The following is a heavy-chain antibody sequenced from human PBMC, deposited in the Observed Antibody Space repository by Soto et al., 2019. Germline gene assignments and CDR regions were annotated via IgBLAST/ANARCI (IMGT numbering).Heavy chain of an antibody. CDR2: IYPGDSDT. J-gene: IGHJ6*02. D-gene: IGHD6-13*01. Sequence: PGWSMKISCKGSGYSFISYWNGWVRQMPGKGLEWMGIIYPGDSDTRYSPSFQGQGNISADKSISTAYLQWSSLKASETAMYYCARRTYSSPHYGMDVWGQGTTVSVTS. V-gene: IGHV5-51*01. CDR3: ARRTYSSPHYGMDV. CDR1: GYSFISYW.